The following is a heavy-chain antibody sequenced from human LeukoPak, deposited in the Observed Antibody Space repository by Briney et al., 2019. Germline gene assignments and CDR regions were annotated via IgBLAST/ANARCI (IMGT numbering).Heavy chain of an antibody. CDR3: AREGAAGLDY. J-gene: IGHJ4*02. D-gene: IGHD6-25*01. CDR2: IYYSGST. CDR1: GGSVSSGSYY. Sequence: PSETLSLTCIVSGGSVSSGSYYWSWIRQPPGPGLEWIGYIYYSGSTKYNPSLESRVTISVDRSKNQFSLKLSSVTAADTAVYYCAREGAAGLDYWGQGTLVTVSS. V-gene: IGHV4-61*01.